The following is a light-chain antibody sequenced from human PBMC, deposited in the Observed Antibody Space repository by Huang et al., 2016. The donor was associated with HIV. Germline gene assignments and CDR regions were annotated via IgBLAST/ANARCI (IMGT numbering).Light chain of an antibody. J-gene: IGKJ5*01. Sequence: IVLTQSPGTVSVSPGERAALSCRASQSISRSYLVWYQQKPGQAPRSRIDGASSRATCIPDRFSGSGSGRDFTLTISRLEPEDFAVYFCQQYHSAPVAFVQGTRLEI. CDR2: GAS. V-gene: IGKV3-20*01. CDR1: QSISRSY. CDR3: QQYHSAPVA.